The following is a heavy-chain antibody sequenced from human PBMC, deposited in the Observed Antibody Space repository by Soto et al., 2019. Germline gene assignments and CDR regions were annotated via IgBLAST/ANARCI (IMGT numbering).Heavy chain of an antibody. V-gene: IGHV1-8*01. D-gene: IGHD7-27*01. J-gene: IGHJ5*01. CDR2: MSPKTANT. Sequence: GASVKVSCKASGYTFTSYDINGVRQTAGQGLEWMGWMSPKTANTGYAQKFQDRVTMTRSTSISTAYMELSSLTSEDTAVYYCTGGPPNWGFDSWGQGTPVTSPQ. CDR1: GYTFTSYD. CDR3: TGGPPNWGFDS.